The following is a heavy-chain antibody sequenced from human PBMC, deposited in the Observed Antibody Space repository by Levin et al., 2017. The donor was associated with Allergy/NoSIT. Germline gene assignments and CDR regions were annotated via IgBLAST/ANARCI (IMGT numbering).Heavy chain of an antibody. CDR2: IKSKTDGGTT. J-gene: IGHJ4*02. Sequence: GGSLRLSCAASGFTFSNAWMSWVRQAPGKGLEWVGRIKSKTDGGTTDYAAPVKGRFTISRDDSKNTLYLQMNSLKTEDTAVYYCTTDAAQYYYDSSGYHHPLDYWGQGTLVTVSS. CDR3: TTDAAQYYYDSSGYHHPLDY. V-gene: IGHV3-15*01. CDR1: GFTFSNAW. D-gene: IGHD3-22*01.